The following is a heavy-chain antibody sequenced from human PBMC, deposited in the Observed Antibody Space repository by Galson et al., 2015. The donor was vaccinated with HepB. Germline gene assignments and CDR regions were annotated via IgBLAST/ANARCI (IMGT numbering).Heavy chain of an antibody. CDR2: IYYSGST. D-gene: IGHD4-17*01. CDR1: NGSISSYY. V-gene: IGHV4-59*01. Sequence: ETLSLTCTVSNGSISSYYWSWIRQPPGKGLESIGYIYYSGSTNHNPSLKSRVTISVDTSKNQFSLKLSSVTAADTAVYYCARMTTVTVGLDSWGQGTLVTVSS. CDR3: ARMTTVTVGLDS. J-gene: IGHJ4*02.